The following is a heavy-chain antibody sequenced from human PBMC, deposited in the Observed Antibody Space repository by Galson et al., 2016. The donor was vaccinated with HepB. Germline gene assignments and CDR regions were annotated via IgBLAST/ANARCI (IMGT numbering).Heavy chain of an antibody. CDR3: ARRGVITVAVDY. D-gene: IGHD3-10*01. Sequence: SETLSLTCGVSGGSVTSPRYYWGWIRQPPGKGLEWIGNIYYSVNTYYNPSFKSRVTISLDTSKNQISLKMSSVTAADTAVYYCARRGVITVAVDYWGQGTLVAVSS. V-gene: IGHV4-39*01. CDR1: GGSVTSPRYY. J-gene: IGHJ4*02. CDR2: IYYSVNT.